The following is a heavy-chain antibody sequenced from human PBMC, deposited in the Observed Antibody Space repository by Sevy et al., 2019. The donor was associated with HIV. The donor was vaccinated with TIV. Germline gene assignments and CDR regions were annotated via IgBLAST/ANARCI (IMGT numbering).Heavy chain of an antibody. CDR2: INPSGGST. J-gene: IGHJ4*02. V-gene: IGHV1-46*01. D-gene: IGHD2-8*02. CDR1: GYTFTGYF. Sequence: ASVKVSCKTSGYTFTGYFMHWVRQAPGQGLEWMGVINPSGGSTTFAQRFQGRVTMTRDTSTSTVYMEVRSLRSEDTAVYYCAIDGTSGLNFWGQGTLVTVSS. CDR3: AIDGTSGLNF.